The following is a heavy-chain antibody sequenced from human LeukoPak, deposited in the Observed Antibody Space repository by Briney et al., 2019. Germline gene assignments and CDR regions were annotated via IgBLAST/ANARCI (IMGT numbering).Heavy chain of an antibody. CDR2: IIPILGIA. Sequence: ASVKVSCKASGGTFSSYAISWVRQAPGQGLEWMGRIIPILGIANYAQKFQGRVTITADKSTSTAYMELSSLRSEDTAVYYCARDRSSNGMDVWGQGTTVTVSS. CDR1: GGTFSSYA. V-gene: IGHV1-69*04. CDR3: ARDRSSNGMDV. J-gene: IGHJ6*02.